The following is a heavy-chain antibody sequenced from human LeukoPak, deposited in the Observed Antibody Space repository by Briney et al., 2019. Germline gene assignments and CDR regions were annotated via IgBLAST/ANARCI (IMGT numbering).Heavy chain of an antibody. J-gene: IGHJ4*02. D-gene: IGHD5-24*01. Sequence: HGGSLRLSCVASGFPFSSYWMTWVRQAPGKGLEWVANINQDGSKKSYVDSVKGRFTISRDNAKNSLYLQMNSLRAEDTAIYYCTRVGYIDEGIDYWGQGTLVTVSS. CDR2: INQDGSKK. V-gene: IGHV3-7*04. CDR1: GFPFSSYW. CDR3: TRVGYIDEGIDY.